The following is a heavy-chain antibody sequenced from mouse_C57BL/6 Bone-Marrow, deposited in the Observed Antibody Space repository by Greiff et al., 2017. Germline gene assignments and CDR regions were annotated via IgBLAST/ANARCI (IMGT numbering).Heavy chain of an antibody. J-gene: IGHJ1*01. CDR3: ARYDYDWYFDV. CDR1: GYTFTSYW. Sequence: VKLVESGAELAKPGASVKMSCKASGYTFTSYWMHWVKQRPGQGLEWIGYINPSTGYTEYNQKFKDKATLTADKSSSTAYMQLSSLTSEDSAVYYCARYDYDWYFDVWGAGTTVTVSS. CDR2: INPSTGYT. D-gene: IGHD2-4*01. V-gene: IGHV1-7*01.